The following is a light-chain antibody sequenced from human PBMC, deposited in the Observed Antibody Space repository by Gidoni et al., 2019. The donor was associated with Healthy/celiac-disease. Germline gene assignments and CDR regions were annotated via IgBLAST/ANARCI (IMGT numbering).Light chain of an antibody. CDR3: QQYNNWPRGT. Sequence: EIVMTQSQATLSVSPEERATLSSRASQSVSSNLAWYQQKPAQAPRLLIYCASTMATGIPSRFSGSGSGTEYTLTISSLQSEDFAVYYCQQYNNWPRGTFGQGTRLEIK. V-gene: IGKV3-15*01. J-gene: IGKJ5*01. CDR1: QSVSSN. CDR2: CAS.